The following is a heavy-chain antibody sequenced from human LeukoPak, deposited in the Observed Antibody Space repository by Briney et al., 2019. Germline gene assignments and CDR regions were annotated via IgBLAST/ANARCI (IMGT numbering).Heavy chain of an antibody. Sequence: GESLKISCKGSGYSFTNYWISWVRQMPGKGLEWMGRIDPSDSYTYYSPSFQGHVTISADKSISTAYLQWSSMKASDTAMYYCARDDSRGYDYWGQGTLVTVSS. CDR2: IDPSDSYT. V-gene: IGHV5-10-1*01. CDR1: GYSFTNYW. J-gene: IGHJ4*02. D-gene: IGHD3-22*01. CDR3: ARDDSRGYDY.